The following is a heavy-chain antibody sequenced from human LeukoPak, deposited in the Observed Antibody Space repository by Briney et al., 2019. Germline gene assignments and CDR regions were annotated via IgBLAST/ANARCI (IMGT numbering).Heavy chain of an antibody. CDR1: GYTFTGYY. Sequence: ASVKVSCKASGYTFTGYYMHWVRQAPGQGLEWMGWINPNSGGTNYAQKFQGRVTMTSDTSISTAYMELSRLRSDDTAVYYCARVGATGTTSPFDYWGQGTLVTASS. J-gene: IGHJ4*02. CDR2: INPNSGGT. V-gene: IGHV1-2*02. D-gene: IGHD1-1*01. CDR3: ARVGATGTTSPFDY.